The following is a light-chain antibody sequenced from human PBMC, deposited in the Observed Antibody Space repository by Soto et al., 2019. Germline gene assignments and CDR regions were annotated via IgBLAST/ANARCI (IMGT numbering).Light chain of an antibody. J-gene: IGKJ4*01. CDR1: QTVSSY. Sequence: EIVLTQSPATLSLSPGERATLSCRASQTVSSYLLWYQQKPGQAPRLLIYDASNRATGVPARFTGSGSETEFTLTISSLQSEDFAVYYCQQYDNWPLTFGGGTKVDIK. CDR2: DAS. CDR3: QQYDNWPLT. V-gene: IGKV3-11*01.